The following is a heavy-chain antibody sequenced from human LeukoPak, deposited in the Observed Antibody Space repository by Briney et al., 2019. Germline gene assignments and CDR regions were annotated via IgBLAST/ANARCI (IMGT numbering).Heavy chain of an antibody. J-gene: IGHJ4*02. CDR2: ISGNGDST. CDR1: GFTFDDYA. CDR3: AKVARTYDYVWGGYLYDY. V-gene: IGHV3-23*01. D-gene: IGHD3-16*02. Sequence: GGSLRLSCAASGFTFDDYAMHWVRQAPGKGLEWVSTISGNGDSTYYADSVKGRFIVYRENSKNTLYLQMNSLRAEDTAVYYRAKVARTYDYVWGGYLYDYWGQGTLVTVSS.